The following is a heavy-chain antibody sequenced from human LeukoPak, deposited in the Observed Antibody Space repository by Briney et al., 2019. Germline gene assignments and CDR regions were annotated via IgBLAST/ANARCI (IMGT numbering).Heavy chain of an antibody. J-gene: IGHJ4*02. CDR3: ARGRRAYSSGWPFDY. D-gene: IGHD6-19*01. CDR2: INHGGST. V-gene: IGHV4-34*01. Sequence: SETLSLTCAVYGGSFSGYYWSWIRQPPGKGLEWIGEINHGGSTNYNPSLKSRVTISVDTSKNQFSLKLSSVTAADTAVYYCARGRRAYSSGWPFDYWGQGTLVTVSS. CDR1: GGSFSGYY.